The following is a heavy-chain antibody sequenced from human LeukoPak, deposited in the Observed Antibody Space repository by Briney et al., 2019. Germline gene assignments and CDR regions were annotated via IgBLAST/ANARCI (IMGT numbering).Heavy chain of an antibody. J-gene: IGHJ6*03. D-gene: IGHD6-13*01. CDR3: ARDLWLGIAGHLYYMDV. V-gene: IGHV3-21*01. CDR2: ISSSSSYI. CDR1: GFTFSSYA. Sequence: PGGSLRLSCAASGFTFSSYAMSWVRQAPGKGLEWVSSISSSSSYIYYADSVKGRFTISRDSAKNSLYLQMNSLRAEDTAVYYCARDLWLGIAGHLYYMDVWGKGTTVTVSS.